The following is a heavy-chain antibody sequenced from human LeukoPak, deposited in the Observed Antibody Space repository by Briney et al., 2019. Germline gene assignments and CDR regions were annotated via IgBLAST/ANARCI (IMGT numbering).Heavy chain of an antibody. Sequence: GGSLRLSCAASGFTFSSYAMHWVRQAPGKGLEWVAVISYDGSNKYYSDSVKGRFTISRDNSKNTLYLQMNSLRAEDTAVYYCARDTMGNGDYWGQGTLVTVSS. CDR3: ARDTMGNGDY. J-gene: IGHJ4*02. D-gene: IGHD1-26*01. V-gene: IGHV3-30*01. CDR1: GFTFSSYA. CDR2: ISYDGSNK.